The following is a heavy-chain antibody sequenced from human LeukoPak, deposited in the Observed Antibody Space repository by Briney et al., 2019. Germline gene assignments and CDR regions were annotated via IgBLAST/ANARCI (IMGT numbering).Heavy chain of an antibody. D-gene: IGHD6-19*01. CDR2: ISAYHANT. Sequence: GASVKVSCKASGYTFTSYGINGVRQAPGQGGEWMGWISAYHANTNYSQKLHGTLTMTTNPSTSTAYMELRSLRSDDTAVYYCARHPPTPHPQWLAYSGQGTLVTVSS. CDR1: GYTFTSYG. V-gene: IGHV1-18*01. J-gene: IGHJ4*02. CDR3: ARHPPTPHPQWLAY.